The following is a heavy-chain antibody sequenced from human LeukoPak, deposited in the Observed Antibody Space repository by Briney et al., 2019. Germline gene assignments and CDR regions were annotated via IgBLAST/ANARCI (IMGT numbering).Heavy chain of an antibody. CDR3: ARGYFVPGESSYNWFDP. D-gene: IGHD3-9*01. Sequence: GGSLRLSCIGSGFSFGDYAMAWVRQAPGKGLEWVALVRSKTFGGTTEYAASVKGRFSISRDDSKSIAYLQMSSLKTEDTAVYYCARGYFVPGESSYNWFDPWGQGTLVTVSS. J-gene: IGHJ5*02. CDR2: VRSKTFGGTT. V-gene: IGHV3-49*04. CDR1: GFSFGDYA.